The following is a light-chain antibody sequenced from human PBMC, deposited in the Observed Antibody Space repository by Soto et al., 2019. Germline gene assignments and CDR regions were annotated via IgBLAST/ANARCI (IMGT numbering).Light chain of an antibody. CDR1: QSIRSR. J-gene: IGKJ1*01. V-gene: IGKV1-5*01. CDR2: DAS. CDR3: QQYHSYCT. Sequence: DFQMTQSPSTLSASVGERVTITCRASQSIRSRLAWFQQKPGQAPKLLIYDASSVESGLPRRCSGSGSGTEFTLTISSLHNDDVATYYRQQYHSYCTFGQGTKVE.